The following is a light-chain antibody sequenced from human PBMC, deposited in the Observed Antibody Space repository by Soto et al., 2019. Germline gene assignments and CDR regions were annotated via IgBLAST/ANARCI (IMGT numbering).Light chain of an antibody. CDR3: SSYAGSNKEV. J-gene: IGLJ1*01. CDR2: EVS. CDR1: SSDVGGYNY. Sequence: QSVLTQPPSASGSPGQSVTISCTGTSSDVGGYNYVSWYQQHPGKAPKLMIYEVSKRPSGVPDRFSGSKFGNTASLTVSGLQAEDEADYYCSSYAGSNKEVFGTGTKVTVL. V-gene: IGLV2-8*01.